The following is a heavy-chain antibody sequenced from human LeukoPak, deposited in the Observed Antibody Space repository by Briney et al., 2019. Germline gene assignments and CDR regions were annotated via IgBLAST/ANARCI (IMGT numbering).Heavy chain of an antibody. CDR1: GFPFSSYW. CDR3: TRVGYIDEGIDY. J-gene: IGHJ4*02. D-gene: IGHD5-24*01. V-gene: IGHV3-7*04. Sequence: GGSLRLSCVASGFPFSSYWMTWVRQAPGKGLKWVANIKQDGSKKSYVDSVKGRFTISRDNAKNSLYLQMNSLRAEDTAIYYCTRVGYIDEGIDYWGQGTLVTVSS. CDR2: IKQDGSKK.